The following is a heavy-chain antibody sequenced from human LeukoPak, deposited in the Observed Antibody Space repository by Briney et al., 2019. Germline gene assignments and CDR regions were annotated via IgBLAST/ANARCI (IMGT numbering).Heavy chain of an antibody. CDR3: ATGYSYGYGAGWYFDY. Sequence: GGSLRLSCAASGFTFSSYGMSWVRQAPGKGLEWVSAISGSGGSTYYADSVKGRFTISRDNSKNTLYLQMNSLRAEDTAVYYCATGYSYGYGAGWYFDYWGQGTLVTVSS. CDR2: ISGSGGST. D-gene: IGHD5-18*01. CDR1: GFTFSSYG. J-gene: IGHJ4*02. V-gene: IGHV3-23*01.